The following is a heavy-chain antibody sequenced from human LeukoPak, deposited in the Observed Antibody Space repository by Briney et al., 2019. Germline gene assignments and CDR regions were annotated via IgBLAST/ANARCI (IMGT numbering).Heavy chain of an antibody. CDR2: IKQDGSEK. V-gene: IGHV3-7*01. J-gene: IGHJ4*02. D-gene: IGHD3-10*01. Sequence: PGGSLRLSCTTSGFTLSTYSMNWVRQAPGKGLEWVANIKQDGSEKYYVDSVKGRFTISRDNAKNSLYLQMNSLRAEDTAVYYCASRGKLGGSGIQYYFDYWGQGTLVTVSS. CDR1: GFTLSTYS. CDR3: ASRGKLGGSGIQYYFDY.